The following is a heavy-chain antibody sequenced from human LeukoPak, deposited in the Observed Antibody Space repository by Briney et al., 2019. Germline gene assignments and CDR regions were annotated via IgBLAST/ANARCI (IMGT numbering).Heavy chain of an antibody. Sequence: SVKVSCKASGYTFTSYAISWVRQAPGQGLEWMGGIIPIFGTANYAQKFQGRVTITADESTSTAYMELSSLRSEDTAVYYCASTHPSSSGYLHFDYWGQGTLVTVSS. CDR2: IIPIFGTA. CDR3: ASTHPSSSGYLHFDY. J-gene: IGHJ4*02. V-gene: IGHV1-69*13. CDR1: GYTFTSYA. D-gene: IGHD3-22*01.